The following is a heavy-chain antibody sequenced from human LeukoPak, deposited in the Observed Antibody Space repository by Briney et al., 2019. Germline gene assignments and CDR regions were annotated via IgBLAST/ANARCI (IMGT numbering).Heavy chain of an antibody. CDR1: GFPFNNYW. J-gene: IGHJ5*02. CDR3: ARAGASGWYAAGWFDP. V-gene: IGHV3-74*01. CDR2: INTDGRTT. D-gene: IGHD6-19*01. Sequence: GGSLKLSCAASGFPFNNYWIHWVRQAPGKGLMWVSSINTDGRTTRYAASVQGRLTISRDNAKNTLSLQMNSLRDDDTAVYYCARAGASGWYAAGWFDPWGQGTLVTVSS.